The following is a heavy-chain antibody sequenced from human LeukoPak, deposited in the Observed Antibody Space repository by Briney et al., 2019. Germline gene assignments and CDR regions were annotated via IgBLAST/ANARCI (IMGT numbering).Heavy chain of an antibody. CDR1: GFTFSSYA. V-gene: IGHV3-23*01. Sequence: GGSLRLSCAASGFTFSSYAMAWVRQAPGKGLEWVSVINESGGMTYYAASVKGRFTISRDSSKNILYLQLSSLRAEDTALYYCAKADSTSLNWFDPWGQGTLVTVSS. J-gene: IGHJ5*02. CDR3: AKADSTSLNWFDP. CDR2: INESGGMT. D-gene: IGHD2-21*01.